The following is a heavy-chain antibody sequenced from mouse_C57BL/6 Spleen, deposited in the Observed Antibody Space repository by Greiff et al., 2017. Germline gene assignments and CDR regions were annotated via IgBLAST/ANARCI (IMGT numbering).Heavy chain of an antibody. Sequence: EVQLQESGAELVRPGASVKLSCTASGFNIKDDYMHWVKQRPEQGLEWIGWIDPENGDTEYASKFQGKATITADTSSNTAYLQLSSLTSEDTAVYYCTTGYYDYDEGYAMDYWGQGTSVTVSS. D-gene: IGHD2-4*01. V-gene: IGHV14-4*01. CDR1: GFNIKDDY. CDR3: TTGYYDYDEGYAMDY. J-gene: IGHJ4*01. CDR2: IDPENGDT.